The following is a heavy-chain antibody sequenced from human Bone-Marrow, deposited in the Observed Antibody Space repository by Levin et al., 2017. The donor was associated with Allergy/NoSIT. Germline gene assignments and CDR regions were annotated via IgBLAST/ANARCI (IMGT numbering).Heavy chain of an antibody. CDR2: IRHDESEK. CDR1: GLTFSSYW. D-gene: IGHD3-16*01. Sequence: PGGSLRLSCVGSGLTFSSYWMSWVRQAPGKGLEWVANIRHDESEKYYVDSVKGRFTISRDNAENSLYPQMNSLRAEDTAVYYCARDRLGGGMDVWGQGTTVTVS. CDR3: ARDRLGGGMDV. V-gene: IGHV3-7*01. J-gene: IGHJ6*02.